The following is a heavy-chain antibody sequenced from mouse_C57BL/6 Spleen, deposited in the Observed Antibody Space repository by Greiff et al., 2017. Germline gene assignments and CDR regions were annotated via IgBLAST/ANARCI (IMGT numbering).Heavy chain of an antibody. CDR1: GYSFTGYY. D-gene: IGHD2-3*01. Sequence: EVQLQESGPELVKPGASVKISCKASGYSFTGYYMNWVKQSPEKSLEWIGEINPSTGGTTYNQKFKAKATLTVDKSSSTAYMQLKSLTSEDSAVYYCARRVDGYFAWFAYWGQGTLVTVSA. J-gene: IGHJ3*01. CDR2: INPSTGGT. V-gene: IGHV1-42*01. CDR3: ARRVDGYFAWFAY.